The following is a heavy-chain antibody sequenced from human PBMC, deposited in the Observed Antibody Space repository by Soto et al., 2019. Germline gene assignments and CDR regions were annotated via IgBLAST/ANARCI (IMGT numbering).Heavy chain of an antibody. Sequence: GGSLRLSCAASGFTFSSYAMHWVRQAPGKGLEWVAVISYDGSNKYYADSVKGRLTISRDNSKNTLYLQMNSLRAEYPAVYYCARYYYYGSGSFDYWGQGTLVTVSS. CDR1: GFTFSSYA. D-gene: IGHD3-10*01. CDR3: ARYYYYGSGSFDY. V-gene: IGHV3-30*14. J-gene: IGHJ4*02. CDR2: ISYDGSNK.